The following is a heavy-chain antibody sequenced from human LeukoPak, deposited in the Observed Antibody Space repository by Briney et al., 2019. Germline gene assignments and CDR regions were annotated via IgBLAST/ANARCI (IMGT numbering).Heavy chain of an antibody. D-gene: IGHD2-15*01. CDR2: IFPSGGEI. CDR3: AKNGNRGAYCTGGTCYPYFYYYMDV. J-gene: IGHJ6*03. CDR1: GFTFSTFA. Sequence: GGSLRLSCEASGFTFSTFAMIWVRQPPGKGLEWVSSIFPSGGEIYYADSVRGRFTISRDNSKSTLYLQMNSLRAEDTAIYYCAKNGNRGAYCTGGTCYPYFYYYMDVWGKGTTVTI. V-gene: IGHV3-23*01.